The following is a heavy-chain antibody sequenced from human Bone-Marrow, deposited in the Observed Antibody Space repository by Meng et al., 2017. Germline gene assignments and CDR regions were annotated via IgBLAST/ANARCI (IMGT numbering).Heavy chain of an antibody. V-gene: IGHV4-34*01. CDR2: INHSGST. D-gene: IGHD4-17*01. CDR3: ARGRVTTVTTPNWYFDL. CDR1: GGSFSGYY. Sequence: QVALPPGGAGLLKPSETLSLTCAVYGGSFSGYYWSWIRQPPGKGLEWIGEINHSGSTNYNPSLKSRVTISVDTSKNQFSLKLSSVTAADTAVYYCARGRVTTVTTPNWYFDLWGRGTLVTVSS. J-gene: IGHJ2*01.